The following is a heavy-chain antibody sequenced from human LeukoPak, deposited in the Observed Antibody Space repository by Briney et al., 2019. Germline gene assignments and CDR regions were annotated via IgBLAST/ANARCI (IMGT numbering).Heavy chain of an antibody. D-gene: IGHD2-21*02. J-gene: IGHJ4*02. CDR3: ARVLPPGPFVVVTAYFDY. CDR1: GYTFIGYY. CDR2: INPNSGGT. Sequence: ASVKVSCKASGYTFIGYYMHWVRQAPGQGLEWMGWINPNSGGTNYAQKFQGRVTMTRDTSISTAYMELSRLRSDDTAVYYCARVLPPGPFVVVTAYFDYWGQGTLVTVSS. V-gene: IGHV1-2*02.